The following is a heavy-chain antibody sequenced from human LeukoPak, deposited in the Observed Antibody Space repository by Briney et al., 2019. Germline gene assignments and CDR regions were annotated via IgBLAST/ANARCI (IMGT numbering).Heavy chain of an antibody. CDR3: AIVGATSWDAFDI. Sequence: GGSLRLSCVASGFTFSSYWMHWVRQAPGKGLEWVSSISSSSSYIYYADSVKGRFTISRDNAKNSLYLQMNSLRAEDTAVYYCAIVGATSWDAFDIWGQGTMVTVSS. CDR1: GFTFSSYW. V-gene: IGHV3-21*01. D-gene: IGHD1-26*01. J-gene: IGHJ3*02. CDR2: ISSSSSYI.